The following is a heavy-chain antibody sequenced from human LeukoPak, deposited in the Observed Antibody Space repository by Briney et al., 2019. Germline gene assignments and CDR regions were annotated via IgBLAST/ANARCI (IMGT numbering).Heavy chain of an antibody. D-gene: IGHD3-10*01. CDR2: IYYSGST. J-gene: IGHJ5*02. CDR3: ARDRITMVRGVIPGLSA. CDR1: GGSISSYY. V-gene: IGHV4-59*01. Sequence: PSETLSLTCTVSGGSISSYYWSWIRQPPGKGLEWIGYIYYSGSTNYNPSLKSRITISVDTSKNQFSLKLSSVTAADTAVYYCARDRITMVRGVIPGLSAWGQGTLVTVSS.